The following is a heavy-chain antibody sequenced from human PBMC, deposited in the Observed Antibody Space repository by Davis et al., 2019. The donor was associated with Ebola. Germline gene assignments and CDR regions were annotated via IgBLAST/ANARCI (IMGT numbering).Heavy chain of an antibody. CDR3: ARDLNWFDS. V-gene: IGHV6-1*01. J-gene: IGHJ5*01. CDR1: GDSVSSRSAA. Sequence: SQTLSLTCAISGDSVSSRSAAWNWIRPSPSRGLEWLGKTYYRSKWYTDYALSVRSRIVINPDTSKNQFSLQLNSVTPDDTAVYYCARDLNWFDSWGQGTLVTVAS. CDR2: TYYRSKWYT.